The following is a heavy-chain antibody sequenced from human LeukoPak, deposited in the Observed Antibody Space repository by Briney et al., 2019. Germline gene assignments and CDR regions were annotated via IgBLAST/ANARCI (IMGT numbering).Heavy chain of an antibody. CDR1: GYTFTSYD. J-gene: IGHJ4*02. CDR3: ARVPDFWSGYYYFDY. Sequence: ASVKVSCKASGYTFTSYDINWVRQAPGQGLEWMGWINPNSGGTNYAQKFQGRVTMTRDTSISTAYMELSRLRSDDTAVYYCARVPDFWSGYYYFDYWGQGTLVTVSS. CDR2: INPNSGGT. D-gene: IGHD3-3*01. V-gene: IGHV1-2*02.